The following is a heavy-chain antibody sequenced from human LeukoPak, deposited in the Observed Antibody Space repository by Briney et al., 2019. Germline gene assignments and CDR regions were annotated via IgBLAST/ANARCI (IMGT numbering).Heavy chain of an antibody. CDR3: AKYKYAVRAWFDY. CDR2: ISGSGGST. V-gene: IGHV3-23*01. D-gene: IGHD1-14*01. J-gene: IGHJ4*02. Sequence: PGGSLRVSCAASGFTFSSYAMSWVRQAPGKGLEWVSAISGSGGSTYYADSVKARFTISRHNSKNTLYLQMNSLRAEDTAVYYCAKYKYAVRAWFDYWGQGTLVTVSS. CDR1: GFTFSSYA.